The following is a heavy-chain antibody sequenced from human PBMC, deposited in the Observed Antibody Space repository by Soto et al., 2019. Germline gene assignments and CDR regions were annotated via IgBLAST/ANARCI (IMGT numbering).Heavy chain of an antibody. CDR2: IGANGGGT. CDR1: GFTFSSFF. V-gene: IGHV3-23*01. CDR3: ARDPNGDYLGAFDF. Sequence: GGSLRLSCAASGFTFSSFFMSWVRQAPGKGLDWVSGIGANGGGTYYADSVKGRFIISRDNSKNTLYLQMNSLRAEDTAVYYCARDPNGDYLGAFDFWGQKTMDTVSS. J-gene: IGHJ3*01. D-gene: IGHD4-17*01.